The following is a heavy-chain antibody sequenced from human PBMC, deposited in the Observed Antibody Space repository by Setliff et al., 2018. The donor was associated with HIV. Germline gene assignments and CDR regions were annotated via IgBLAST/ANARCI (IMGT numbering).Heavy chain of an antibody. CDR1: GDSINSHY. V-gene: IGHV4-59*11. CDR3: ARERLTFGEFANWFDP. J-gene: IGHJ5*02. D-gene: IGHD3-10*01. Sequence: SETLSLTCTVSGDSINSHYWTWIRQPPGKGLEWIDYIYYSGLTSYNPSLKSRVTVSVDTSKNQFSLKLRSVTAADTAVYYCARERLTFGEFANWFDPWGQGTLVTVSS. CDR2: IYYSGLT.